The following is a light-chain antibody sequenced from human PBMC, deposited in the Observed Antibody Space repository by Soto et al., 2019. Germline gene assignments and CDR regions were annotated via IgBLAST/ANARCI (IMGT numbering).Light chain of an antibody. CDR2: GAS. J-gene: IGKJ1*01. CDR1: QSVSSY. CDR3: QQYNNGPPWT. V-gene: IGKV3-15*01. Sequence: EILMTQSPATLSVSPGERATLSCRASQSVSSYLAWYQQKPGQAPRLLVYGASTRATGIPGRFSGSGSGTEFTLTISSLQSEDFAVYYCQQYNNGPPWTFGQGTKVEIK.